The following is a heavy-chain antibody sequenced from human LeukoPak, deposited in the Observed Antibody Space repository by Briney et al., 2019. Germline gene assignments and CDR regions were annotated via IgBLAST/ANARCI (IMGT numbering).Heavy chain of an antibody. V-gene: IGHV4-59*01. D-gene: IGHD4-17*01. CDR1: GDSTNTYF. Sequence: MASETLSLTCTISGDSTNTYFWSWIRQPPGKGLEWIRYFYYTGTTNYNPSLKSRVTISVDTSKNQFSLKVNSVTAADTGVYYCASKSTDHGELRFDYWGQGTLVTVSS. CDR3: ASKSTDHGELRFDY. CDR2: FYYTGTT. J-gene: IGHJ4*02.